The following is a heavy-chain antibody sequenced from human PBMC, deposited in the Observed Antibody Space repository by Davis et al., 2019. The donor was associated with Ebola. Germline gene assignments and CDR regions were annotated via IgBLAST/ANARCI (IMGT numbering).Heavy chain of an antibody. Sequence: GGSLRLSCAASGFVFSSYVMSWVRRAPGKGLEWVSYISSSSSTIYYADSVKGRFTISRDNAKNSLYLQMNSLRDEDTAVYYCARGAAMVVSGWFDPWGQGTLVTVSS. CDR2: ISSSSSTI. D-gene: IGHD5-18*01. CDR1: GFVFSSYV. V-gene: IGHV3-48*02. CDR3: ARGAAMVVSGWFDP. J-gene: IGHJ5*02.